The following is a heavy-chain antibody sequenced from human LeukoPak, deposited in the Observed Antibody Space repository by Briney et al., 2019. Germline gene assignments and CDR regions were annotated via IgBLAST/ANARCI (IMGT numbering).Heavy chain of an antibody. CDR1: GFAFDDFA. Sequence: PGQSLRLCCITSGFAFDDFAMSWVRQPAGKGLEWVGFIRRRAYGGAAEYAASVKGRFIISRDDSKGIAYLQMNSLKTEDTAVYYCSRNGLVDFDYWGQGSRVIVSP. CDR3: SRNGLVDFDY. CDR2: IRRRAYGGAA. J-gene: IGHJ4*02. V-gene: IGHV3-49*04.